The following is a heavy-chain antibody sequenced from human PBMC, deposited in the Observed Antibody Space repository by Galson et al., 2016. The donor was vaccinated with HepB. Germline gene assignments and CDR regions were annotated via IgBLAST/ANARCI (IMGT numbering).Heavy chain of an antibody. V-gene: IGHV1-3*04. Sequence: SVKVSCKASGYTFTSYAIHWVRQAPGQRLEWMGWTNNANGNTEYSQSFQGRVTFTRDTSASTAYMELSSLRSEDTAVYYCARDGGSSWSRLWWGQGTLVAVSS. J-gene: IGHJ4*02. CDR1: GYTFTSYA. CDR3: ARDGGSSWSRLW. D-gene: IGHD6-13*01. CDR2: TNNANGNT.